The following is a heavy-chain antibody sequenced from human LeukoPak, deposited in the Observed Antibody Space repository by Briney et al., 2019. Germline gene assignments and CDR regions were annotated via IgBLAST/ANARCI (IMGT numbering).Heavy chain of an antibody. CDR2: ISGTGDSA. CDR1: GFTFSSYG. J-gene: IGHJ4*02. CDR3: AKAGYGYSFDH. D-gene: IGHD5-18*01. Sequence: PGGSLRLSCTAPGFTFSSYGMSWVRQAPGRGLEWVSAISGTGDSAYYADSVEGRFTISRDNSRSTLYLQMNSLRAEDTALYYCAKAGYGYSFDHWGQGILVTVSS. V-gene: IGHV3-23*01.